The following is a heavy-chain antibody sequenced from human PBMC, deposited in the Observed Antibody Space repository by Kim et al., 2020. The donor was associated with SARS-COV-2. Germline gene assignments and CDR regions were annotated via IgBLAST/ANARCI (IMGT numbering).Heavy chain of an antibody. D-gene: IGHD3-22*01. Sequence: GGSLRLSCAASGFIFSNYAMNWVRQAPGEGLEWVSGISVSGDTTYYADSVKGRFTISRDNSKNTLYLQMNSLRAEDTAMYYCAKEASVVIPDYWGQGTLVTVS. J-gene: IGHJ4*02. CDR3: AKEASVVIPDY. CDR2: ISVSGDTT. V-gene: IGHV3-23*01. CDR1: GFIFSNYA.